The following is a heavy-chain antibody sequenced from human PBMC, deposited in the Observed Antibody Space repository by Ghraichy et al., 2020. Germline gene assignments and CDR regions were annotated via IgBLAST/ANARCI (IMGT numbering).Heavy chain of an antibody. CDR3: ARELEDYGDAHWYFDL. CDR2: IYYRGST. J-gene: IGHJ2*01. Sequence: SETLSLTCTVSGGSISSYYWSWIRQPQGKGLEWIGYIYYRGSTNYNPSLKSRVTISVDTSKNQFSLKLSSVTAADTAVYYCARELEDYGDAHWYFDLWGRATLVTDAS. V-gene: IGHV4-59*01. CDR1: GGSISSYY. D-gene: IGHD4-17*01.